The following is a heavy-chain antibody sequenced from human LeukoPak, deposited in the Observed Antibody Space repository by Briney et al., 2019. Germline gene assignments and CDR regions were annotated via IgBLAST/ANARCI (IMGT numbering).Heavy chain of an antibody. CDR3: AKDQRAVVAATLFDY. Sequence: PGGSLRLSCAASGFTFSSYSLNWVRQAPGKGLDWVSYISSSSSTIYYADSVKGRFTISRDNSKNTLYLQMNSLRAEDTAVYYCAKDQRAVVAATLFDYWGQGTLVTVSS. CDR2: ISSSSSTI. D-gene: IGHD2-15*01. J-gene: IGHJ4*02. V-gene: IGHV3-48*01. CDR1: GFTFSSYS.